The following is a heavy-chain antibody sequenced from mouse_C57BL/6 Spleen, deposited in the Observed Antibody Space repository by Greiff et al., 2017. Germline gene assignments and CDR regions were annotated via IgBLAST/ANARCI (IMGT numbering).Heavy chain of an antibody. CDR2: FHPYNDDT. V-gene: IGHV1-47*01. J-gene: IGHJ3*01. Sequence: VKVVESGAELVKPGASVKMSCKASGYTFTTYPIEWMKQNHGKSLEWIGNFHPYNDDTKYNEKFKGKATLTVEKSSSTVYLELSRLTSDDSAVYYCARLYDYDGSWFAYWGQGTLVTVSA. D-gene: IGHD2-4*01. CDR3: ARLYDYDGSWFAY. CDR1: GYTFTTYP.